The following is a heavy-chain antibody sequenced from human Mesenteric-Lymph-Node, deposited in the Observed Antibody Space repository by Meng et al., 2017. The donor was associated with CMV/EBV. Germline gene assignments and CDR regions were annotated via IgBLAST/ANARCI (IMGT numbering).Heavy chain of an antibody. J-gene: IGHJ4*02. D-gene: IGHD3-10*01. CDR1: GGSISSGDYY. V-gene: IGHV4-30-4*08. Sequence: SETLSLTCTVSGGSISSGDYYWSWIRQPPGKGLEWIGYIHYSGNAYYNPSLKSRINISVDTSNNQFSLKLSSVTAADTAVYYCARDGDYFGSGTYHYWGQGTLVTVSS. CDR2: IHYSGNA. CDR3: ARDGDYFGSGTYHY.